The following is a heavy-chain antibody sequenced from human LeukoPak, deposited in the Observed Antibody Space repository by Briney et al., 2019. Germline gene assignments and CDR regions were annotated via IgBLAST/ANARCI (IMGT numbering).Heavy chain of an antibody. D-gene: IGHD3-10*01. CDR2: ISSSNSYI. V-gene: IGHV3-21*01. CDR1: GFTFNKYR. Sequence: GGSLRLSCAASGFTFNKYRMNWVRQAPGKGLEWVSSISSSNSYIDYVDSVKGRFTIARDNAKNSLYLQMNSLRAEDTAVYYCARDRSGYYGMDVWGQGTTVTVSS. J-gene: IGHJ6*02. CDR3: ARDRSGYYGMDV.